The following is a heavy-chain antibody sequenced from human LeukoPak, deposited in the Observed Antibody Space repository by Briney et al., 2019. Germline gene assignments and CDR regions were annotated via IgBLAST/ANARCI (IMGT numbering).Heavy chain of an antibody. D-gene: IGHD3-22*01. J-gene: IGHJ3*02. Sequence: SETLSLTCTVSGGSISSYYWSWIRQPPGKGLEWIGYIYYSGSTNYNPSLKSRVTISVDTSKNQFSLKLSSVTAADTAVYYCARVHPVVVITTDQVAFDIWGQGTMVTVTS. CDR1: GGSISSYY. CDR3: ARVHPVVVITTDQVAFDI. CDR2: IYYSGST. V-gene: IGHV4-59*01.